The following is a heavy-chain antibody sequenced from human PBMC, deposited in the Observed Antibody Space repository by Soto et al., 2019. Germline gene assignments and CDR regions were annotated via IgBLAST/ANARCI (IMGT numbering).Heavy chain of an antibody. D-gene: IGHD3-10*01. CDR1: GFTFDDYA. Sequence: EVQLVESGGGLVQPGRSLRLSCAASGFTFDDYAMHWVRQAPGKGLEWGSGISWNSGSIGYADSVKGRFTISRDNAKNSLYLQMNSLRAEDTALYYCAKGVWFGELLSGAFDIWGQGTMVTVSS. CDR3: AKGVWFGELLSGAFDI. CDR2: ISWNSGSI. V-gene: IGHV3-9*01. J-gene: IGHJ3*02.